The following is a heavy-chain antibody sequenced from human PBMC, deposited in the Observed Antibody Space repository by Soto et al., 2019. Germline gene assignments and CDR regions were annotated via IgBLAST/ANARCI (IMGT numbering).Heavy chain of an antibody. D-gene: IGHD2-15*01. CDR3: ARDGVAERNINFDH. CDR2: INGGNGKT. J-gene: IGHJ4*02. Sequence: ASVKVSCTASGYTFTNCARHWVRQAAGQRFEWVGWINGGNGKTKYSPKFQDRVTLTRDTSASTAYMELRSLRPEDTAAYYCARDGVAERNINFDHWGKGTWGTVS. CDR1: GYTFTNCA. V-gene: IGHV1-3*01.